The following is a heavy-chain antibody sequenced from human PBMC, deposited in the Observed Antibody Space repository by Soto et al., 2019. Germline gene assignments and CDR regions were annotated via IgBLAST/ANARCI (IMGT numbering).Heavy chain of an antibody. CDR1: GFTFSSYA. CDR2: ISFDGSNR. V-gene: IGHV3-30-3*01. Sequence: GGSLRLSCAASGFTFSSYAMHWVRQAPGKGLEWVAVISFDGSNRYSADSVKGRFTISRDNSKNTLSLHMNSLRAEDTAVYYCARDRGEWSHAPVFYYWGQGTLVTVSS. D-gene: IGHD3-16*01. CDR3: ARDRGEWSHAPVFYY. J-gene: IGHJ4*02.